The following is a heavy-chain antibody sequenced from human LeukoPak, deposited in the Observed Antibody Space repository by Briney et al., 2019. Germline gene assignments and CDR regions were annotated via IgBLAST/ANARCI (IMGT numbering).Heavy chain of an antibody. CDR3: ASHSEYYYDSSGYYQAFDY. J-gene: IGHJ4*02. V-gene: IGHV5-51*01. D-gene: IGHD3-22*01. CDR1: GYRFTSYW. CDR2: INPGCSDT. Sequence: GESLKISCQGSGYRFTSYWIGWVRQMPGKGLEWMGIINPGCSDTRYSPSFQGQVTISADKSISTAYLQWSSLKASDTAMYYCASHSEYYYDSSGYYQAFDYWGQGTLVTVSS.